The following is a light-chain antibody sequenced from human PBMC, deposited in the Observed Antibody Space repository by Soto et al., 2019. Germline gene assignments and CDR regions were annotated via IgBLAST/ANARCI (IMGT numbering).Light chain of an antibody. Sequence: EIVLTQAPGTLSLFPGERATLSCRTSQSVSSDYVAWYQQKSGQAPRLLIYGASNRAAGIPDRFSGSGSGTDFTLNISRLEPEDFAVYYCQHFGSSVWTFGQGTKVEIK. CDR1: QSVSSDY. CDR2: GAS. CDR3: QHFGSSVWT. J-gene: IGKJ1*01. V-gene: IGKV3-20*01.